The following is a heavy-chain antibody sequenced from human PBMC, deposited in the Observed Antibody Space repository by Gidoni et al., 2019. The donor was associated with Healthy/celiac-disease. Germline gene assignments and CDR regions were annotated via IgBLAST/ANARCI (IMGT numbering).Heavy chain of an antibody. CDR3: ARDSHYYDSSGYYFSAFDI. Sequence: QVQLVQSGAEVKKPGSSVKVSCKASGGPFSSYAISWVRQAPGQGLEWMGGIIPIFGTANYAQKFQGRVTITADESTSTAYMELSSLRSEDTAVYYCARDSHYYDSSGYYFSAFDIWGQGTMVTVSS. CDR2: IIPIFGTA. J-gene: IGHJ3*02. CDR1: GGPFSSYA. D-gene: IGHD3-22*01. V-gene: IGHV1-69*01.